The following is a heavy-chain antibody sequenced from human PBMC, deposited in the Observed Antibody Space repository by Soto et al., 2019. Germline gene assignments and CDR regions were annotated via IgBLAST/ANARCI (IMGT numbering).Heavy chain of an antibody. CDR3: AKGGSYYYDSSGYYAN. CDR2: ISGNGGST. J-gene: IGHJ4*02. CDR1: GFTFTTYA. Sequence: PGGSLRLSCAPSGFTFTTYAMSWVRQAPGKGLEWVSAISGNGGSTYYADSVKGRFTISRDNSKNTLYLQMNSLRAEDTAVYYCAKGGSYYYDSSGYYANWGQGTLVTVSS. V-gene: IGHV3-23*01. D-gene: IGHD3-22*01.